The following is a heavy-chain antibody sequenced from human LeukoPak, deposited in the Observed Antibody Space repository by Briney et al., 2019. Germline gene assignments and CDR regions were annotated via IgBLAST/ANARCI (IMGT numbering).Heavy chain of an antibody. CDR1: GFTFSSYA. CDR3: AKESALYYYDSSGYPDY. V-gene: IGHV3-23*01. Sequence: GGSLRLSCAASGFTFSSYAMCWVRQAPGKGLEWVSAISGSGGSTYYADSVEGRFTISRDNSKNTLYLQMNSLRAEDTAVYYCAKESALYYYDSSGYPDYWGQGTLVTVSS. CDR2: ISGSGGST. D-gene: IGHD3-22*01. J-gene: IGHJ4*02.